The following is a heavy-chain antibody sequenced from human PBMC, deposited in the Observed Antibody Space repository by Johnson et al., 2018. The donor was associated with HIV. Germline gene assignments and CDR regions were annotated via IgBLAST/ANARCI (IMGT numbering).Heavy chain of an antibody. CDR2: INWNGGSK. CDR3: ARGVGVAGDDAFDI. J-gene: IGHJ3*02. V-gene: IGHV3-20*04. Sequence: VQLVESGGGEVRPGGSLRLSCAASGFSFDDYGMSWVRQAAGKGLEWVSGINWNGGSKGYGDSVKGRFTISRDNAKNSLYMQMNSLRAEDTALYYCARGVGVAGDDAFDIWGQGTMVTVAS. CDR1: GFSFDDYG. D-gene: IGHD6-19*01.